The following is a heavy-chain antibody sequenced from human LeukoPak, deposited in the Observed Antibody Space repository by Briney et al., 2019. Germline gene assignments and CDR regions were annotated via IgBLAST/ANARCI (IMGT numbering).Heavy chain of an antibody. CDR3: ATRNDLYYFDY. CDR2: ISAYNGNT. D-gene: IGHD1-1*01. CDR1: GYTFTSYG. V-gene: IGHV1-18*01. Sequence: ASAKVSCKASGYTFTSYGISWVRQAPGQGREWMGWISAYNGNTNYAQKLQGRVTMTTDTSTSTAYMELRSLRSDDTAVYYCATRNDLYYFDYWGQGTLVTVSS. J-gene: IGHJ4*02.